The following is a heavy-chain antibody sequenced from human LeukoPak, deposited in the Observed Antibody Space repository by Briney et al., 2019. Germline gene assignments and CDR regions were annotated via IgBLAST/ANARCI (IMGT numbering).Heavy chain of an antibody. Sequence: SETLSLTCTVSGGSISTYYWSWIRQPPGKGLEWIGYIYYSGSTYYNPPLKSRLTISVEMSKNQLSLKLSSVTAADTAVYYCARARDYYDSSGRRDAFDIWGQGTMVTVSS. D-gene: IGHD3-22*01. CDR1: GGSISTYY. J-gene: IGHJ3*02. V-gene: IGHV4-59*12. CDR3: ARARDYYDSSGRRDAFDI. CDR2: IYYSGST.